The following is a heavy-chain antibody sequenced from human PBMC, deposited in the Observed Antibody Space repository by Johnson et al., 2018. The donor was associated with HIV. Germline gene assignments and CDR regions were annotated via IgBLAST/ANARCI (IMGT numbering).Heavy chain of an antibody. J-gene: IGHJ3*02. D-gene: IGHD3/OR15-3a*01. CDR2: IYSGGST. CDR1: GFSVSNNY. V-gene: IGHV3-66*01. CDR3: ARSGDSIGSFWAGGAFDI. Sequence: VQLVESGGGLVQPGGSLRLSCGASGFSVSNNYMNWVRQAPGKGLEWVSVIYSGGSTYYADSVKGRFTISRDNSKNTLYLQMNSLRAEDTAVYYCARSGDSIGSFWAGGAFDIWGQGTMVTVSS.